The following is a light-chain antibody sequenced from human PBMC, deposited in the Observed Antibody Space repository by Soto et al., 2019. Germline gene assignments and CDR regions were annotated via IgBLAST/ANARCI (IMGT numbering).Light chain of an antibody. Sequence: VLTQSGGTLAVSPWGRATLWGRASQSVSSNYLAWYQQRPGQAPRLLIYGASSRATGIPDRFSGSGPGTDFPLTISRLEPEDSAVYFCQHYSSQTFGQGTKVDIK. CDR3: QHYSSQT. V-gene: IGKV3-20*01. CDR2: GAS. CDR1: QSVSSNY. J-gene: IGKJ1*01.